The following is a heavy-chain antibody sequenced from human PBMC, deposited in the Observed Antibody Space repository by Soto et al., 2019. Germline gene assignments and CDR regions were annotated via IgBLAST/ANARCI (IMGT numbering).Heavy chain of an antibody. V-gene: IGHV4-61*01. D-gene: IGHD4-17*01. Sequence: PSETLSLTCTVSGVSVSSGSYSWNWIRQPPGKGLEWIGYIYYSGSTNYNPSLKSRVTISVDTSKNQFSLKLSSVTAADTAVYCCARDRTTVVTGSWGQGTMVTVSS. CDR2: IYYSGST. CDR1: GVSVSSGSYS. CDR3: ARDRTTVVTGS. J-gene: IGHJ3*01.